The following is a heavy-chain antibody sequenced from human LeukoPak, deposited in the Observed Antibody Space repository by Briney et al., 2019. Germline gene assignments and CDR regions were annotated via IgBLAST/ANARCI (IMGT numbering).Heavy chain of an antibody. Sequence: GGSLRLSCAASGFTVSSNYMSWVGQAPGKGLEWVSVIFSASRIFYADSVKGRFTISRDTSKNTLYLQMNSLRAEDTAVYYCAKLWEHDYGDYWGQGTLVTVSS. CDR3: AKLWEHDYGDY. V-gene: IGHV3-53*01. J-gene: IGHJ4*02. D-gene: IGHD1/OR15-1a*01. CDR2: IFSASRI. CDR1: GFTVSSNY.